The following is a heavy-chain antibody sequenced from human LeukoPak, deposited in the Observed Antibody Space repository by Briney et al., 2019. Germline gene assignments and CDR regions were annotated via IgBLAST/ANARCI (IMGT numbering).Heavy chain of an antibody. CDR3: ARDFTTYCTNGVCSDRNWFDP. CDR1: GYTFTSYA. CDR2: INAGNGNT. V-gene: IGHV1-3*01. D-gene: IGHD2-8*01. Sequence: EASVKVSCKASGYTFTSYAMHWVRQAPGQRLEWMGWINAGNGNTKYSQKFQGRVTMTRDTSISTAYMELSRLRSDDTAVYYCARDFTTYCTNGVCSDRNWFDPWGQGTLVTVSS. J-gene: IGHJ5*02.